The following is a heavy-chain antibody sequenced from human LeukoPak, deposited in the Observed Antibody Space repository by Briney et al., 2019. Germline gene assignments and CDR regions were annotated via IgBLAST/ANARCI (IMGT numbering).Heavy chain of an antibody. J-gene: IGHJ4*02. Sequence: SQTLSLTCAISGDSVSSNSAAWNWIRQSPSRGLEWLERPYYRSKRYNDYAVSVKSRITINPYTTNGQFCLKLNSMTPEDTAVYYCARAGGRRDSSSSFDYWGQGTLVTVSS. CDR2: PYYRSKRYN. CDR3: ARAGGRRDSSSSFDY. V-gene: IGHV6-1*01. CDR1: GDSVSSNSAA. D-gene: IGHD6-6*01.